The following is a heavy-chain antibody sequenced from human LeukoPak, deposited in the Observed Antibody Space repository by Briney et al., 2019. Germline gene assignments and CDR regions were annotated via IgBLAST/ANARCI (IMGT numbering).Heavy chain of an antibody. CDR2: INPSGGST. J-gene: IGHJ4*02. Sequence: ASVKVSCKASGYTFTSYYMHWVRRAPGQGLEWMGIINPSGGSTSYAQKFQGRVTITRDTSASTAYMELSSLRSEDTAVYYCARVGSSTYDYWGQGTLVTVSS. CDR1: GYTFTSYY. D-gene: IGHD6-6*01. V-gene: IGHV1-46*01. CDR3: ARVGSSTYDY.